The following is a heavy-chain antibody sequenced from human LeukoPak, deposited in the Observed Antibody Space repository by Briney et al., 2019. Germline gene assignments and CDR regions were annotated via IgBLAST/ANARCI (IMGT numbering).Heavy chain of an antibody. Sequence: GASVKVSCKASGFTFTSSAVQWVRQARGQRLEWIGWTVVGSGNTNHAQKFQERVTITRDMSTSTAYMELSSLRSEDTAVYYCAAVYSQELRFPPNWFDPWGQGTLVTVSS. CDR1: GFTFTSSA. CDR2: TVVGSGNT. D-gene: IGHD3-3*01. V-gene: IGHV1-58*01. J-gene: IGHJ5*02. CDR3: AAVYSQELRFPPNWFDP.